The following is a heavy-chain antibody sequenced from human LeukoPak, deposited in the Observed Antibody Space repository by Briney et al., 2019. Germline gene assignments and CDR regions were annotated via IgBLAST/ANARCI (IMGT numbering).Heavy chain of an antibody. D-gene: IGHD2-2*01. CDR3: ARPSSTSLIYFDY. V-gene: IGHV5-51*01. CDR2: IYPGDSDT. J-gene: IGHJ4*02. CDR1: GYSFISYW. Sequence: GESLKISCKGSGYSFISYWIGWVRQMPGKGLEWMGIIYPGDSDTRYSPSFQGQVTISADKSISTAYLQWSSLKASDTAMYYCARPSSTSLIYFDYWGQGTLVTVSS.